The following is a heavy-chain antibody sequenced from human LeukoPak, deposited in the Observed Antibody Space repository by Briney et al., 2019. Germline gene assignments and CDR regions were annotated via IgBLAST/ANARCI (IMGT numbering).Heavy chain of an antibody. J-gene: IGHJ4*02. CDR1: GFTFRRHW. Sequence: GGSLRLSCVASGFTFRRHWMSCVRQAPGEGLEWVANIRQDGSGKYYVDSVKGRFTISRDNAKNSLFLQMNSLRAEDTAVYYCARGGGPLDYWGQGTPVTVSS. CDR3: ARGGGPLDY. CDR2: IRQDGSGK. V-gene: IGHV3-7*01.